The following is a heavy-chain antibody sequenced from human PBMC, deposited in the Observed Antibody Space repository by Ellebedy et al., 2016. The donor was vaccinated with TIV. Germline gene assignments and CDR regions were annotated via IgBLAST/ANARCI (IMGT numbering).Heavy chain of an antibody. Sequence: GGSLRLXCAASGFTFSSYALTWVRQAPGKGLEWVSAISDSGGTTFYADSVKGRFTISRDNSENTLYLQMNRLRAEDTAVYYCAQVEAMTPWGQGTLVTVSS. D-gene: IGHD2-2*01. CDR1: GFTFSSYA. CDR2: ISDSGGTT. CDR3: AQVEAMTP. J-gene: IGHJ5*02. V-gene: IGHV3-23*01.